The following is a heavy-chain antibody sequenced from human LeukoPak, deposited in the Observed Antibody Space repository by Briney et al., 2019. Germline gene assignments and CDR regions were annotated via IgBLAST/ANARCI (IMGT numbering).Heavy chain of an antibody. V-gene: IGHV3-23*01. Sequence: GGTLRLSCAASGFTFSSYAMSWVRNAPPPGLEWVSAISGSGGSTSYADPSKGRLTISRDNSQNTLYLQMSSLRAEDTAVYYCAKQAVAGPGWFDPWGQGTLVTVSS. D-gene: IGHD6-19*01. J-gene: IGHJ5*02. CDR3: AKQAVAGPGWFDP. CDR2: ISGSGGST. CDR1: GFTFSSYA.